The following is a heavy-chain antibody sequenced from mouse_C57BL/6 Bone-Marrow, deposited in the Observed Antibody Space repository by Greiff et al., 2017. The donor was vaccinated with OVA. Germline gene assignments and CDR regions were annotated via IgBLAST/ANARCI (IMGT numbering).Heavy chain of an antibody. J-gene: IGHJ2*01. CDR2: ISSGGSYT. CDR1: GFTFSSYG. CDR3: ARGSFDY. V-gene: IGHV5-6*01. Sequence: EVKLVESGGDLVKPGGSLKLSCAASGFTFSSYGMSWVRQTPDKRLEWVATISSGGSYTYYPDSVKGRFTISRDNAKNTLYLQMSSLKSEDTAMYYCARGSFDYWGQGTTLTVSS.